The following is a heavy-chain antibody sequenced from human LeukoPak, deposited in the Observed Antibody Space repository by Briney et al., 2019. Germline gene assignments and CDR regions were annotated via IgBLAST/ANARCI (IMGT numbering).Heavy chain of an antibody. V-gene: IGHV1-2*06. CDR1: GYTFTGYY. Sequence: ASVKVSCKASGYTFTGYYMHWVRQAPGQGLEWMGRINPNSGGTNYAQKFQGRVTMTRDTSISTAYMELSRLRSDDTAVYYCARAPSYDFWSGYYFDYWGQGTLVTVPS. D-gene: IGHD3-3*01. J-gene: IGHJ4*02. CDR3: ARAPSYDFWSGYYFDY. CDR2: INPNSGGT.